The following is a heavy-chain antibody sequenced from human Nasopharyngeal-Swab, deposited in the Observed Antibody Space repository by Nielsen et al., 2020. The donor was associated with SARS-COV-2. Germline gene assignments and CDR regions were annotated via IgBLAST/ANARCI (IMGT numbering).Heavy chain of an antibody. J-gene: IGHJ6*02. Sequence: ARQPPGKGLEWVGRIKSKTDGGTTDYAAPVKGRFTISRDDSKNTLYLQMNSLKTEDTAVYYCTTRVEYYDFWSGYYRDYYGMDVWGQGTTVTVSS. D-gene: IGHD3-3*01. CDR3: TTRVEYYDFWSGYYRDYYGMDV. CDR2: IKSKTDGGTT. V-gene: IGHV3-15*01.